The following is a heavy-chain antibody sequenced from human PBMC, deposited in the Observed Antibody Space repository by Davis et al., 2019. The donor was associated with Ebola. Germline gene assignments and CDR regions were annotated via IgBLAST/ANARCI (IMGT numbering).Heavy chain of an antibody. CDR2: INAGNGNT. J-gene: IGHJ4*02. CDR1: GYTFTSYA. D-gene: IGHD3-10*01. Sequence: AASVTVSCQASGYTFTSYAMHWVRQASGQRLEWMGWINAGNGNTKYSQKFQGRVTITRDTSASTAYMELSSLRSEDTAVYYCARDFLRGEDYWGQGTLVTVSS. V-gene: IGHV1-3*01. CDR3: ARDFLRGEDY.